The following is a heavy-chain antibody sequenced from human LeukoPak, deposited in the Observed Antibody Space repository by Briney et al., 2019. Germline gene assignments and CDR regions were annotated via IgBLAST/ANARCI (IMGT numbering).Heavy chain of an antibody. J-gene: IGHJ4*02. V-gene: IGHV3-23*01. CDR3: ARGTGYSSGWYYYY. CDR1: GFTFSSYA. Sequence: PGGSLRLSCAASGFTFSSYAMSWVRQAPGKGLEWVSAISGSGGSTYYADSVKGRFTISRDNSKNTLYLQMNSLRAEGTAVYYCARGTGYSSGWYYYYWGQGTLVTVSS. CDR2: ISGSGGST. D-gene: IGHD6-19*01.